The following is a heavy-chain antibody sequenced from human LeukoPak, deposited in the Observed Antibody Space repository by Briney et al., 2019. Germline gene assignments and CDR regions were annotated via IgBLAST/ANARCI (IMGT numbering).Heavy chain of an antibody. Sequence: PSQTLSLTCTVSGGSISSGSYYWSWIRQPAGKGLEWIGRIYTSASTNYNPSLKSRVTISVDTSKNQFSLKLSSVTAADTAVYYCARGYCSGGSCYRHNWFDPWGQGTLATVSS. V-gene: IGHV4-61*02. CDR2: IYTSAST. CDR3: ARGYCSGGSCYRHNWFDP. J-gene: IGHJ5*02. D-gene: IGHD2-15*01. CDR1: GGSISSGSYY.